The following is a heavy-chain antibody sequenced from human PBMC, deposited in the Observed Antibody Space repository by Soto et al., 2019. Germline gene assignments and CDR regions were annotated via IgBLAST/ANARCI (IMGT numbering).Heavy chain of an antibody. Sequence: SETLSLTCAVYGGSFSGYYWSWIRQPPGKGLEWIGEINHSGSANYNPSLKSRVTISVDTSKNQFSLKLSSVTAADTAVYYCARGPEARYYYYDYMDVWGKGTTVTVSS. J-gene: IGHJ6*03. CDR2: INHSGSA. V-gene: IGHV4-34*01. CDR3: ARGPEARYYYYDYMDV. CDR1: GGSFSGYY.